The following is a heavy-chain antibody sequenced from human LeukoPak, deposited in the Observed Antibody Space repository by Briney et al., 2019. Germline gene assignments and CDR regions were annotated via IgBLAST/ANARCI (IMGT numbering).Heavy chain of an antibody. D-gene: IGHD6-19*01. J-gene: IGHJ5*02. V-gene: IGHV1-18*01. Sequence: ASVTVSCKASGYTFTSYGISWVRQAPGQGLEWMGWISAYNGNTNYAQKFQGRVTMTTDTSTSTAYMELRSLRSDDTAVYYCARDLESSGSYWFDPWGQGTLVTVST. CDR1: GYTFTSYG. CDR3: ARDLESSGSYWFDP. CDR2: ISAYNGNT.